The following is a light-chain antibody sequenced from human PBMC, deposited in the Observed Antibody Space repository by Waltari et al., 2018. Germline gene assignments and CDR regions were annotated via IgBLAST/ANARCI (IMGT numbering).Light chain of an antibody. Sequence: DIMMTQSTDSLSVSLGERATINCKSSQSVLYSSNNKNYLAWYQQRPGQPPKLLIYWASTRESGVPDRFSGSGSGTDFTLTISSLQAEDVAVYYCQQYYSTPRTFGQGTKVEIE. J-gene: IGKJ1*01. CDR3: QQYYSTPRT. CDR2: WAS. V-gene: IGKV4-1*01. CDR1: QSVLYSSNNKNY.